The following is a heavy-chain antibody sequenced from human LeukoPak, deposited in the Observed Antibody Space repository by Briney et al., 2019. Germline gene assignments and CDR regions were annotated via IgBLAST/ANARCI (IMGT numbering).Heavy chain of an antibody. CDR3: ARSPLTVAGDY. V-gene: IGHV4-34*01. D-gene: IGHD6-19*01. J-gene: IGHJ4*02. CDR2: INHSGST. CDR1: GGSFSGYY. Sequence: SETLSLTCAVYGGSFSGYYWSWIRQPPGKGLEWIGEINHSGSTNYNPSLKSRVTISVDTSENQFSLKLSSVTAADTAVYYCARSPLTVAGDYWGQGTLVTVSS.